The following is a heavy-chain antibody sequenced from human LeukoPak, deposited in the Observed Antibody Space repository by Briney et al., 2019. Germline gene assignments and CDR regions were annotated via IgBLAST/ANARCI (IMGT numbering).Heavy chain of an antibody. CDR2: MNPNSGNT. D-gene: IGHD6-25*01. V-gene: IGHV1-8*01. CDR1: GYTFTSSD. CDR3: ARGRVVRYSTRYPSVNWFDP. Sequence: ASVKVSCKASGYTFTSSDINWVRQATGQGLEWMGWMNPNSGNTGYAQKFQGRVTMTRNTSISTAYMELSSLRSEDTAVYYCARGRVVRYSTRYPSVNWFDPWGQGTLVTVSS. J-gene: IGHJ5*02.